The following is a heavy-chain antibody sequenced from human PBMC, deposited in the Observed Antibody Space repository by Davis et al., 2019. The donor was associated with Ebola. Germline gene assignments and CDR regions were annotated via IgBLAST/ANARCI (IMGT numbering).Heavy chain of an antibody. Sequence: MPSETLSLTCTVSGGSISSYYWSWIRQPPGKGLEWIGYIYYSGSTNYNPSLKSRVTISVDTSKNQFSLKLSSVTAADTAVYYCARQYYDILTGYPTMDVWGQGTTVTVSS. CDR1: GGSISSYY. J-gene: IGHJ6*02. CDR3: ARQYYDILTGYPTMDV. CDR2: IYYSGST. D-gene: IGHD3-9*01. V-gene: IGHV4-59*08.